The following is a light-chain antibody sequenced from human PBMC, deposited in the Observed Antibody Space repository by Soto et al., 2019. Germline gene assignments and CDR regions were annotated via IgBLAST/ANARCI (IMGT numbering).Light chain of an antibody. J-gene: IGKJ4*01. CDR1: QGISNY. V-gene: IGKV1-27*01. Sequence: DIQMTKSPSSLSASVGDRVTITCRASQGISNYLAWYQQKPGKVHKLLIYAASTLQSGVPSRFSGSGSGTAFTLTMSCMQPEDVATNYCRKYNNAAHTFGGGTKVEI. CDR2: AAS. CDR3: RKYNNAAHT.